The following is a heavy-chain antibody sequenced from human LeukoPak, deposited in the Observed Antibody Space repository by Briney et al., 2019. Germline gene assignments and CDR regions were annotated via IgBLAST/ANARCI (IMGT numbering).Heavy chain of an antibody. CDR3: ARSDSGWYPLLLGY. D-gene: IGHD6-19*01. CDR1: GGSISSYY. Sequence: PSETLSLTCTVSGGSISSYYWSWIRQPPGKGLEWIGYIYYSGSTKYNPSLKSRVTISVDTSKNQFSLKLSSVTAADTAVYYCARSDSGWYPLLLGYWGQGTLVTVSS. CDR2: IYYSGST. V-gene: IGHV4-59*08. J-gene: IGHJ4*02.